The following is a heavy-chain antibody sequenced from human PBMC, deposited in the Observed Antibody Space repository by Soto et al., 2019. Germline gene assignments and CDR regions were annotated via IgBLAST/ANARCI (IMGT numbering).Heavy chain of an antibody. Sequence: QVQLQELGPGLVKPSQTLSLTCTVSGASISSGDYYWSWIHQPPGKGLEWIGYIYYSGSTYYHPSLQSRVTISIDASKNQFSLKLRSVTAADTAMYYCARDGGGYVRQGYHYGLDVWGHGTTVTVSS. D-gene: IGHD5-12*01. CDR2: IYYSGST. CDR3: ARDGGGYVRQGYHYGLDV. J-gene: IGHJ6*02. V-gene: IGHV4-30-4*01. CDR1: GASISSGDYY.